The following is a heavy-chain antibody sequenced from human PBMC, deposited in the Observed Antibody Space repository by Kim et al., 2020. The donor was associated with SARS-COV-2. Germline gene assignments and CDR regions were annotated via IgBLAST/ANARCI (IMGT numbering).Heavy chain of an antibody. J-gene: IGHJ6*02. D-gene: IGHD2-2*01. Sequence: GGSLRLSCTASGFTFGDYAMSWFRQAPGKGLEWVGFIRCNAYGGTSEYAASVKGRFTISRDDSKSIAYLQMNSLKTGDTAVYYCTRGPGGSTSNVPPHPIYYGMDVWGQGTTVTVSS. CDR1: GFTFGDYA. CDR2: IRCNAYGGTS. CDR3: TRGPGGSTSNVPPHPIYYGMDV. V-gene: IGHV3-49*03.